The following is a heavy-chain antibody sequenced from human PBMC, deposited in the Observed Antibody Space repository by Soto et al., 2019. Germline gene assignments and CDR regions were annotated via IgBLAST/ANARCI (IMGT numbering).Heavy chain of an antibody. J-gene: IGHJ4*02. CDR3: AKDRRDGEYNSVYDF. CDR1: GFRFSDYG. Sequence: QVQLAESGGGVVQPGRSLRLSCVGSGFRFSDYGMHWVRQAPGKGLEWVAMMSFDGTYNYYADSVKGRFIISRDNSKNTLYLQMNSLKAEDTAVYFCAKDRRDGEYNSVYDFWVQGTLVTVSS. D-gene: IGHD4-17*01. V-gene: IGHV3-30*18. CDR2: MSFDGTYN.